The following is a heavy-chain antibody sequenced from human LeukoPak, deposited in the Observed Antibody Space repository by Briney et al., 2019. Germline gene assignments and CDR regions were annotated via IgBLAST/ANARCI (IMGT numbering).Heavy chain of an antibody. CDR2: INHSGST. CDR1: GGSFSGYY. CDR3: ARGHGSGSYYTL. Sequence: PSETLSLTCAVYGGSFSGYYWSWIRQPPGKGLEWIGEINHSGSTNYNPSLKSRVTISVDTSKDQFSLKLSSVTAADTAVYYCARGHGSGSYYTLWGQGTLVTVSS. J-gene: IGHJ4*02. D-gene: IGHD3-10*01. V-gene: IGHV4-34*01.